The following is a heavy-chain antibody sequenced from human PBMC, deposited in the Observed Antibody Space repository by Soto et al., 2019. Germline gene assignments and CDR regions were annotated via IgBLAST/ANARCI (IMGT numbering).Heavy chain of an antibody. V-gene: IGHV1-18*01. CDR1: GHTFSSYG. CDR2: ISAYNGNT. CDR3: ARALYCSGGGCYFDH. D-gene: IGHD2-15*01. Sequence: QVPLVQSGAEVVKPGASVRVSCKTSGHTFSSYGFTWVRQAPGQGLEWMGWISAYNGNTNYAQKFQGRVTVTTDTSTSTAYMELRSLRSDDTAVYYCARALYCSGGGCYFDHWGQGTLVTVSS. J-gene: IGHJ4*02.